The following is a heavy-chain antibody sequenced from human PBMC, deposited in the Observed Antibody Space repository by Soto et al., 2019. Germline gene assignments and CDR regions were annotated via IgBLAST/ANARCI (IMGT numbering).Heavy chain of an antibody. D-gene: IGHD3-3*01. J-gene: IGHJ6*03. V-gene: IGHV4-59*08. CDR1: GGSISSYY. Sequence: QVQLQESGPGLVKPSETLSLTCTVSGGSISSYYWSWIRQPPGKGLEWIGYSYYSGSTNYNPSLKSRVTISVDTSKNQFSLKLSSVTAADTAVYYCARASNDFSSGSHFYSYYMDVWGKGTTVTVSS. CDR3: ARASNDFSSGSHFYSYYMDV. CDR2: SYYSGST.